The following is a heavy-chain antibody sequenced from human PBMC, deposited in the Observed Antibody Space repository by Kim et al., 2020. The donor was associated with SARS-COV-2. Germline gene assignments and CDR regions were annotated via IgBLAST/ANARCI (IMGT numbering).Heavy chain of an antibody. Sequence: ASVKVSCKASGYTFTSYAMHWVRQAPGQRLEWMGWINAGNGNTKYSQKFQGRVTITRDTSASTAYMELSSLRSEDTAVYYCARGGSGSYYPFDYWGQGTLVTVSS. CDR3: ARGGSGSYYPFDY. CDR1: GYTFTSYA. J-gene: IGHJ4*02. CDR2: INAGNGNT. V-gene: IGHV1-3*01. D-gene: IGHD1-26*01.